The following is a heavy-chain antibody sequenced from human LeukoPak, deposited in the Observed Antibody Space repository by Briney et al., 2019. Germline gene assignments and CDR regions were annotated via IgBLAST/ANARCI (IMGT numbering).Heavy chain of an antibody. CDR3: AKEYLGYCSGGSCYPLDY. CDR2: ISYDGSNK. V-gene: IGHV3-30*18. D-gene: IGHD2-15*01. J-gene: IGHJ4*02. Sequence: QPGRSLRLSCAASGFTFSSYGMHWVRQAPGKRLGWVAAISYDGSNKYYADSVKGRFTISRDNSKNTLYLQMNSLRAEDTAVYYCAKEYLGYCSGGSCYPLDYWGQGTLVTVSS. CDR1: GFTFSSYG.